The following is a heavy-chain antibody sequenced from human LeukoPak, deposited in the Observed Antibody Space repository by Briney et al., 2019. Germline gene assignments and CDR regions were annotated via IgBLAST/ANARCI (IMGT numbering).Heavy chain of an antibody. CDR1: GGSFSGYY. Sequence: SETLSLTCAVYGGSFSGYYWSWIRHPPGKGLEWIGEINHSGSTNYNPSLKSRVTISVDTSKNQFSLKLSSVTAADTAVYYCARARMLVKHWGQGTLVTVSS. J-gene: IGHJ4*02. CDR3: ARARMLVKH. D-gene: IGHD2-8*01. V-gene: IGHV4-34*01. CDR2: INHSGST.